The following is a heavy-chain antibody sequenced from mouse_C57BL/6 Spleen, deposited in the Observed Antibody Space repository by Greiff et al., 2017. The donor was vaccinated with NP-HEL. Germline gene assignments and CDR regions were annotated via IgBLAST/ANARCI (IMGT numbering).Heavy chain of an antibody. CDR3: ASPYDFWYFDV. V-gene: IGHV1-7*01. CDR1: GYTFTSYW. CDR2: INPSSGYT. Sequence: VQLVESGAELAKPGASVKLSCKASGYTFTSYWMHWVKQRPGQGLEWIGYINPSSGYTKYNQKFKDKATLTADKSSSTAYMQLSSLTYEDSAVYYCASPYDFWYFDVWGTGTTVTVSS. J-gene: IGHJ1*03. D-gene: IGHD2-4*01.